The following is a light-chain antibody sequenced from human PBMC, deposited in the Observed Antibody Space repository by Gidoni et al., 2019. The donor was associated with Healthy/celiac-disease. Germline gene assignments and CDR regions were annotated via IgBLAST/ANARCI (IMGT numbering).Light chain of an antibody. V-gene: IGKV4-1*01. Sequence: DIVLTQSPASLALSLGERATINCKSSQNLIHSSRNMNYLAWFQQKPGQPPKVLIYWAFMRESGVPERFSGSGSGTDFTLTITNVQAEDVAVYYCQQYYGTVTFGGGTRVELK. J-gene: IGKJ4*01. CDR2: WAF. CDR1: QNLIHSSRNMNY. CDR3: QQYYGTVT.